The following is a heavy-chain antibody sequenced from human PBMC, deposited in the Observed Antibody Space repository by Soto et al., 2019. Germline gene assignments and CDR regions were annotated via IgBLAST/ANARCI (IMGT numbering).Heavy chain of an antibody. CDR1: GFSLSTNGVG. CDR3: AHRIAAPGYFDY. D-gene: IGHD6-6*01. V-gene: IGHV2-5*02. CDR2: IYWDDDK. Sequence: SGPTLVNPTQTLTLTCTFSGFSLSTNGVGVGWIRQPPGKALEWLALIYWDDDKRYSPSLKSRLTITMDTSKNQVVLTMTNMDPVDTATYYCAHRIAAPGYFDYRSQGTLVTVLL. J-gene: IGHJ4*02.